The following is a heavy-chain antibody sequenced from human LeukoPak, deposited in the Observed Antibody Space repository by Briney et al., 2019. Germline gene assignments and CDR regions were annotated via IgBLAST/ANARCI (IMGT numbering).Heavy chain of an antibody. J-gene: IGHJ4*02. D-gene: IGHD3-22*01. V-gene: IGHV3-74*01. CDR2: INSDGSST. CDR1: GFTFSSYW. Sequence: GGSLRLSCAASGFTFSSYWMHWVRQAPGKGLVWVSRINSDGSSTSYADSVKGRFTISRDNAKNTLYLQMNSLRAEDTAVYYCARDHHPTYYYDSSGQLYWGQGTLVTASS. CDR3: ARDHHPTYYYDSSGQLY.